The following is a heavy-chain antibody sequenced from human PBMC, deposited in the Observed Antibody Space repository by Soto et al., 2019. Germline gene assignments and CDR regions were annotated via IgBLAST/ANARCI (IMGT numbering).Heavy chain of an antibody. D-gene: IGHD2-15*01. CDR2: INAGNGNT. J-gene: IGHJ6*02. CDR3: ARGEPIGGPYYYYGMDV. V-gene: IGHV1-3*01. Sequence: ASVKVSCKASGYTFTSYAMHWVRQAPGQRLEWMGWINAGNGNTKYSQKFQGRVTITRDTSAGTAYMELSSLRSEDTAVYYCARGEPIGGPYYYYGMDVWGQGTTVTVSS. CDR1: GYTFTSYA.